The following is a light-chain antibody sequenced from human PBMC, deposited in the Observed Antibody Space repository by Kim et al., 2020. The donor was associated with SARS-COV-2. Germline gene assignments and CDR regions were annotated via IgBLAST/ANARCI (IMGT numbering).Light chain of an antibody. CDR2: GAS. Sequence: EIVMTQSPATLSVSTGERATLSCRASQSVSSNLAWYQQKPGQAPRLLIYGASTRATGIPARFSGSGSGTEFTLTISSLQSEDFAVYYCQQYNNLTPSTFGQGTRLEIK. CDR3: QQYNNLTPST. CDR1: QSVSSN. V-gene: IGKV3-15*01. J-gene: IGKJ5*01.